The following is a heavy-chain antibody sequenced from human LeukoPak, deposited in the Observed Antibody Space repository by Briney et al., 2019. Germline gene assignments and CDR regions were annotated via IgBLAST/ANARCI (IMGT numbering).Heavy chain of an antibody. CDR1: GYTLTELS. CDR2: FDPEDGET. D-gene: IGHD1-1*01. V-gene: IGHV1-24*01. Sequence: ASVKVSCKVSGYTLTELSMHWVRQAPGKGLEWMGGFDPEDGETIYAQKFQGRVTMTEDTSTDTAYMELSSLRSEDTVVYYCATLYDWNDVFDYWGQGTLVTVSS. CDR3: ATLYDWNDVFDY. J-gene: IGHJ4*02.